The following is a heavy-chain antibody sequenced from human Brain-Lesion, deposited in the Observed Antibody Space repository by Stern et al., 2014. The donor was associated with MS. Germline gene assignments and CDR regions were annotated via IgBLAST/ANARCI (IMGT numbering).Heavy chain of an antibody. CDR3: ARGERWFDS. D-gene: IGHD3-10*01. V-gene: IGHV3-74*02. Sequence: EDQLVESGGGLVQPGGSLRLSCAASGFTFSNYWMHWVHQAPGKGLVWVSRVNNDGRRTSYADSVKGRFTMSRDNAKNTLYLQMNSLRVEDMAIYYCARGERWFDSWGQGTLVTVSS. CDR2: VNNDGRRT. J-gene: IGHJ5*01. CDR1: GFTFSNYW.